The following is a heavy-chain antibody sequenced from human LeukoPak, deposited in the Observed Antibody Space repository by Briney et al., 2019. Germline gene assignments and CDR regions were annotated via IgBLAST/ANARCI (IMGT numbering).Heavy chain of an antibody. CDR3: ARSSYYYGSGSYEDY. CDR1: GYTFTGYY. Sequence: ASVKVSCKASGYTFTGYYMHWVRQAPGQGLEWMGWINPNSGGTNYAQKFQGRVTMTRDTSISTAYMELSRLRSDDTAVYYCARSSYYYGSGSYEDYWGQGTLVTVSS. D-gene: IGHD3-10*01. V-gene: IGHV1-2*02. CDR2: INPNSGGT. J-gene: IGHJ4*02.